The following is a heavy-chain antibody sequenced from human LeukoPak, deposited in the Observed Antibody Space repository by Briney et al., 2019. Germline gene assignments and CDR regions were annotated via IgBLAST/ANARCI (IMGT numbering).Heavy chain of an antibody. CDR1: GGSLNGHY. Sequence: SETLPLTCAVYGGSLNGHYWSWIRQPPGKGLEWIGEGSESGGTKFNPSLKSRVTMSVDTSKNQFSLKLSSVTAADTAIYYCARHYYGGSGAFDIWGQGTMVTVS. CDR2: GSESGGT. V-gene: IGHV4-34*01. J-gene: IGHJ3*02. D-gene: IGHD4-23*01. CDR3: ARHYYGGSGAFDI.